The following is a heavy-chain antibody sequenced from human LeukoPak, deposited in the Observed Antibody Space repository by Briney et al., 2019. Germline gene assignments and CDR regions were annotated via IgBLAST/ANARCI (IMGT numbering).Heavy chain of an antibody. CDR2: ISSSGSTI. CDR3: ARDKGYSYGREDY. J-gene: IGHJ4*02. CDR1: GFTFSDHY. D-gene: IGHD5-18*01. Sequence: GGSLRLSCAVSGFTFSDHYMDWVRQAPGKGLEWVSYISSSGSTIYYADSVKGRFTISRDNAKNSLYLQMNSLRAEDTAVYYCARDKGYSYGREDYWGQGTLVTVSS. V-gene: IGHV3-11*04.